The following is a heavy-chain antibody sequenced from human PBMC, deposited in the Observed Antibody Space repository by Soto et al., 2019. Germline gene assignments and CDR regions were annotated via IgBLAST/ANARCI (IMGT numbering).Heavy chain of an antibody. V-gene: IGHV3-23*01. D-gene: IGHD3-3*01. CDR3: TKGDSSGYFDPSSGYATPDH. Sequence: EVRLFESGGGLVEPGEYLRLSCAASGFIFKDFAMSWVRQAAGKGLEWVSTITTSDDITYSADSVRGRFTISRDNSANTLFLQMSSLRGDDTATYYCTKGDSSGYFDPSSGYATPDHWGQGTLVTVSS. CDR1: GFIFKDFA. J-gene: IGHJ5*02. CDR2: ITTSDDIT.